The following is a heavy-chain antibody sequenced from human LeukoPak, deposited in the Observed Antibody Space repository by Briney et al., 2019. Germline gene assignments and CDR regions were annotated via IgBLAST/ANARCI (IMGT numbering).Heavy chain of an antibody. CDR1: GFTFTSHW. J-gene: IGHJ4*02. Sequence: GSLRLSCAASGFTFTSHWMTWVRQAPGKGLEWVANIKDEGSEKYYVDLVKGRFTISRDNAKNSLYLQMNSLRAEDTAVYYCAKDLALDYWGQGTLVTVSS. CDR2: IKDEGSEK. CDR3: AKDLALDY. V-gene: IGHV3-7*03.